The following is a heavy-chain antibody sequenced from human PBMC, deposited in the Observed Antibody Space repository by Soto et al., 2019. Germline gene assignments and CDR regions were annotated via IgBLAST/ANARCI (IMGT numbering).Heavy chain of an antibody. J-gene: IGHJ6*02. CDR3: ASRVLCDMDV. CDR1: GDTFTSNY. Sequence: QEQLVQSGAEVKEPGASLKVSCKASGDTFTSNYIHWVRQAPGQGLEWMGRINPSSGATPYAQKFQGRLTLTTDTSTSTVYMDLNSLKSEDSAVYYCASRVLCDMDVWGQGTTVTVSS. D-gene: IGHD2-21*01. CDR2: INPSSGAT. V-gene: IGHV1-46*01.